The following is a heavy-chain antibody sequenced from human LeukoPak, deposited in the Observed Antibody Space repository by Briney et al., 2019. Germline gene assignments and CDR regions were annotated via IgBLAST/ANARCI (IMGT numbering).Heavy chain of an antibody. CDR2: ISSSSSTI. CDR1: GFTVSSNY. V-gene: IGHV3-48*01. D-gene: IGHD3-22*01. Sequence: PGGSLRLSCAASGFTVSSNYMSWVRQAPGKGLEWVSYISSSSSTIYYADSVKGRFTISRDNAKNSLYLQMNSLRAEDTAVYYCARGPYYYDSSGYYFFDYWGQGTWSPSPQ. J-gene: IGHJ4*02. CDR3: ARGPYYYDSSGYYFFDY.